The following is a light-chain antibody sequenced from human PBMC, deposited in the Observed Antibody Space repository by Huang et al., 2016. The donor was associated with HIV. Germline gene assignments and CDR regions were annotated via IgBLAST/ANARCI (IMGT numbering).Light chain of an antibody. V-gene: IGKV1-39*01. CDR1: QSLNND. CDR3: QQTFSVPLT. Sequence: DLQMTQSPSSLSASVGDRVTITCRASQSLNNDLNWYQQKPGKAPNRLIYSASTLQSGVPPRFSGGVSGTVFTLTISHRQPEDYATYYCQQTFSVPLTFGGGTKVEIK. J-gene: IGKJ4*01. CDR2: SAS.